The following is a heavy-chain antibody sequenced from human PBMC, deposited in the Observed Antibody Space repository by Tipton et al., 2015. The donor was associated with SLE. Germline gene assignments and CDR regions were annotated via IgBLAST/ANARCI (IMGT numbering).Heavy chain of an antibody. CDR3: ARERIAAAGPTAGYGMDV. CDR2: IYYSGST. CDR1: GGSISSGGYS. D-gene: IGHD6-13*01. Sequence: TLSLTCAVSGGSISSGGYSWSWIRQPPGKGLEWIGYIYYSGSTYYNPSLKSRVTISVDTSKNQFSLKLTSVTAADTAVYYCARERIAAAGPTAGYGMDVWGQGTTVTVSS. V-gene: IGHV4-30-4*07. J-gene: IGHJ6*02.